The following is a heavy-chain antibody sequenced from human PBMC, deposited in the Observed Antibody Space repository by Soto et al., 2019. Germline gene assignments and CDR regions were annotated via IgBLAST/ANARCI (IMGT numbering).Heavy chain of an antibody. CDR1: GGSFSGYY. J-gene: IGHJ4*02. V-gene: IGHV4-34*02. CDR3: ARGRWLRQSFDY. CDR2: INHSGST. Sequence: QVQLEQWGAGRLKPSETLSLTCAVYGGSFSGYYWSCIRQPPGKGLEWIGEINHSGSTNYNPSLKSRVTISVDTSKNQFSLNLYSVTAADTAVYYCARGRWLRQSFDYWGQGTLVTVSS. D-gene: IGHD5-12*01.